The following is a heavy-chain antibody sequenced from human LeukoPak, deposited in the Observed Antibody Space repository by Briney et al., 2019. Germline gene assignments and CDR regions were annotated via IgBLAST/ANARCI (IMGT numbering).Heavy chain of an antibody. J-gene: IGHJ4*02. Sequence: PSETLSLTCTVSGGSISSHYWSWIRQPPGKGLEWIGYIYYSGSTNYNPSLKSRVTISVDTSKNQFSLKLSSVTAADTAVYYCARDQGDTALVFDYWGQGTLVTVSS. D-gene: IGHD5-18*01. CDR2: IYYSGST. CDR1: GGSISSHY. V-gene: IGHV4-59*11. CDR3: ARDQGDTALVFDY.